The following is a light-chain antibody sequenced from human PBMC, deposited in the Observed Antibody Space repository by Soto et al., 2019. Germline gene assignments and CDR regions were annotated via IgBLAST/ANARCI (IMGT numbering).Light chain of an antibody. Sequence: DIQMTQSPSTPSASVGDRVTITCRASQTISTYLAWYQQKPGRAPKLLIYDASGLEGGVPSRFSGSGSGTEFTLTISSLQSEDCAIYYCQQYHTWPITFGGGTKVDIK. J-gene: IGKJ4*01. V-gene: IGKV1-5*01. CDR2: DAS. CDR1: QTISTY. CDR3: QQYHTWPIT.